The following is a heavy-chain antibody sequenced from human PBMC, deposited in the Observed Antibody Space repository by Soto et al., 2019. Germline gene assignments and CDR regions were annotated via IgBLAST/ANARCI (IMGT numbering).Heavy chain of an antibody. CDR1: GGTFSSYA. CDR2: IIAIFGTA. V-gene: IGHV1-69*12. Sequence: QVQLVQSGAEVKKPGSSVKVSCKASGGTFSSYAISWVRQAPGQGLEWMGGIIAIFGTANYAQKFQGRVTIIADESTSTAYMELSSLRSEDTAVFYCASNNGVLTVSYCYGMDVWGQGTTVTVSS. D-gene: IGHD3-9*01. CDR3: ASNNGVLTVSYCYGMDV. J-gene: IGHJ6*02.